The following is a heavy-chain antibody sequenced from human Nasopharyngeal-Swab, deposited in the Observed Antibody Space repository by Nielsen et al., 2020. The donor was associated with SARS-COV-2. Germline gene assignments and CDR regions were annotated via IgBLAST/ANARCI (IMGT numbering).Heavy chain of an antibody. V-gene: IGHV4-34*01. CDR3: ARHLRVSYCSSTSCYPRYYYYYMDV. J-gene: IGHJ6*03. CDR1: GGSFSGYY. D-gene: IGHD2-2*01. Sequence: SETLSLTCAVYGGSFSGYYWSWIRQPPGKGLEWIGEINHSGSTYYNPSLKSRVTISVDTSTNQFSLKLSSVTAADTAVYYCARHLRVSYCSSTSCYPRYYYYYMDVWGKGTTVTVSS. CDR2: INHSGST.